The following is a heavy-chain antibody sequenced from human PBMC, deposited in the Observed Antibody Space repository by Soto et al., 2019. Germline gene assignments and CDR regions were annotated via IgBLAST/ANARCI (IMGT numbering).Heavy chain of an antibody. CDR3: TRFSMDSSSGWFDP. D-gene: IGHD6-6*01. CDR2: IRSKVNTYAT. V-gene: IGHV3-73*01. Sequence: HPGGSLRLSCAASGFTFSNAWMNWVRQASGKGLEWVGRIRSKVNTYATAYAASVKGRFSISRDDSKNTAYLEMNSLKTEDTAVYYCTRFSMDSSSGWFDPWGQGTLVTVPQ. J-gene: IGHJ5*02. CDR1: GFTFSNAW.